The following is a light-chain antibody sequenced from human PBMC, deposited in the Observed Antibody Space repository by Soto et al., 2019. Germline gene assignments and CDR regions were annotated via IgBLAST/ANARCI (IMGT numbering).Light chain of an antibody. CDR2: DAS. CDR1: HSVSSY. CDR3: QQGANWNLTN. Sequence: EIVCAQAPATLSFSAGEIATLSFRASHSVSSYLAWYQQKPGQAPRLLIHDASNRATGIPARFSGSGSGTDFTLTISSLETEDFAIYYCQQGANWNLTNFGKGTRMEIK. J-gene: IGKJ5*01. V-gene: IGKV3-11*01.